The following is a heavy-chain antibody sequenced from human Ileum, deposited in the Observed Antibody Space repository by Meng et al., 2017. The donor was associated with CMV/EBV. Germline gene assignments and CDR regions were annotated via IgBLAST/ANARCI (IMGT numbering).Heavy chain of an antibody. Sequence: SETLSLTCTVSGGSISSYYWNWIRQPPGKGLEWIGHIYSSGLTSYNFPLKSRVTISVDTSKNQFSLNLTSVTAADTAVYYCARHFSGWSYYFDHWGQGMLVTVSS. CDR3: ARHFSGWSYYFDH. J-gene: IGHJ4*02. CDR2: IYSSGLT. V-gene: IGHV4-59*01. D-gene: IGHD6-19*01. CDR1: GGSISSYY.